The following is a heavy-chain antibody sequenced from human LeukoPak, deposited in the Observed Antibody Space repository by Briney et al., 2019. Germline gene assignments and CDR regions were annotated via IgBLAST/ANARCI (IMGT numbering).Heavy chain of an antibody. CDR2: LDESGRP. V-gene: IGHV4-39*07. Sequence: SETLSLTCSVPGGSIRSGRHHWAWVRQPPGKGLEFIGSLDESGRPYYNAPLKSRVTISEDSSGKQFSLNLSSMTAADTAVYFCARDLGGYPFFMDVWGRGTTVIVSS. CDR1: GGSIRSGRHH. J-gene: IGHJ6*03. D-gene: IGHD2-15*01. CDR3: ARDLGGYPFFMDV.